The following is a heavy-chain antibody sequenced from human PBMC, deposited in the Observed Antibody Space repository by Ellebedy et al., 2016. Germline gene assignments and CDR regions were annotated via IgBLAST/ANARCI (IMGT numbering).Heavy chain of an antibody. J-gene: IGHJ4*02. CDR2: IDGGSGKT. CDR3: ARGKGLQLWFIYYFDY. V-gene: IGHV1-3*01. D-gene: IGHD3-10*01. Sequence: ASVKVSRXASGYTFTGYPIHWVRQVPGQRFEWMGWIDGGSGKTKYSEKFQGRVTITRDTSASRVYLDLSSLRPEDTAVYYCARGKGLQLWFIYYFDYWGQGTQVTVSS. CDR1: GYTFTGYP.